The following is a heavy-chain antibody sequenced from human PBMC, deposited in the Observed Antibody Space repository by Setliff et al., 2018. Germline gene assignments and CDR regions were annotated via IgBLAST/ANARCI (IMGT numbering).Heavy chain of an antibody. CDR3: SRALNY. Sequence: GGSLRLSCATSGFSFSDHSMDWVRQAPGRGPEWLAVISYDGSHDYYADSVRGRFTITRDNSKNTVYLQMNSQRAEDTAVYYCSRALNYWGQGTLVTVSS. CDR1: GFSFSDHS. CDR2: ISYDGSHD. V-gene: IGHV3-30-3*01. J-gene: IGHJ4*02.